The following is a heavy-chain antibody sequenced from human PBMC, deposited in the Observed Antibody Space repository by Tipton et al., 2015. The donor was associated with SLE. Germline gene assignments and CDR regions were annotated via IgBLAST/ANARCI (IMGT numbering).Heavy chain of an antibody. CDR2: IRYDGSNK. D-gene: IGHD3-10*01. V-gene: IGHV3-30*02. J-gene: IGHJ3*02. CDR1: GFTFSSYG. Sequence: SLRLSCAASGFTFSSYGMHWVRQAPGKGLEWVAFIRYDGSNKYYADSVKGRFTISRDNSKNTLYLQMNSLRAEDTAVYYCANLGGAVLWFGESHDAFDIWGQGTMVTVSS. CDR3: ANLGGAVLWFGESHDAFDI.